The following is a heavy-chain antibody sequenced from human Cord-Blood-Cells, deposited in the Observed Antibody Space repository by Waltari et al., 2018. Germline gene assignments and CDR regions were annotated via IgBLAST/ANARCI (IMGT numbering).Heavy chain of an antibody. D-gene: IGHD2-2*01. CDR2: IYYSGST. CDR3: ARDGRYCSSTSCYDAFDI. J-gene: IGHJ3*02. V-gene: IGHV4-31*03. Sequence: QVQLQESGPGLVKPSQTLSLTCTVSGGSISSGGSYWSWIRQHPGKGLEWIGYIYYSGSTYYNPSLKSRVTISVDTSKNQFSLKLSSVTAADTAVYYCARDGRYCSSTSCYDAFDIWGQGTMVTVSS. CDR1: GGSISSGGSY.